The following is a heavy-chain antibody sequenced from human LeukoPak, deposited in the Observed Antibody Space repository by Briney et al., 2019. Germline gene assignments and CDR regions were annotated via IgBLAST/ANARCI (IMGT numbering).Heavy chain of an antibody. CDR3: ARDRLDLSFGVIKSWFDP. D-gene: IGHD3-3*01. CDR1: GGTFSSYA. J-gene: IGHJ5*02. Sequence: SVKVSCKASGGTFSSYAISWVRQAPGHGLEWMGRIIPIFGIANYAQKFQGRVTITADKSTSTAYMELSSLRSEDTAVYYCARDRLDLSFGVIKSWFDPWGQGTLVTVSS. CDR2: IIPIFGIA. V-gene: IGHV1-69*04.